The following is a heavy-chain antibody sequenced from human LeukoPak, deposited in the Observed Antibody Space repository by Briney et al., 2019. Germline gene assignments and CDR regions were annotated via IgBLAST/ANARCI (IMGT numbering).Heavy chain of an antibody. CDR1: GFTFSSYA. J-gene: IGHJ4*02. V-gene: IGHV3-23*01. CDR2: ISDGGGTT. Sequence: GGSLRLSCAASGFTFSSYAMNWVRQAPGKGLEWVSGISDGGGTTYYADSVKGRFTISRDNSKNTLYLQMNSLSAEDTAVYYCAKDRGRITMIRGVTSSGEFDYWGQGTLVTVSS. D-gene: IGHD3-10*01. CDR3: AKDRGRITMIRGVTSSGEFDY.